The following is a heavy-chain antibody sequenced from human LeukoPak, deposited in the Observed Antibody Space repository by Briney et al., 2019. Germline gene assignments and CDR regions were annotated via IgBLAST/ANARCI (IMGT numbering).Heavy chain of an antibody. CDR1: GFTFSSYG. J-gene: IGHJ4*02. CDR2: IWYDGSNK. V-gene: IGHV3-33*01. D-gene: IGHD5-24*01. Sequence: GGSLRLSCAASGFTFSSYGMHWVRQAPGKGLEWVAVIWYDGSNKYYADSVKGRFTISRDNSKNTLYLQMNSLRAEDTAVYYCAGDGHRRGLQYRNYFDYWGQGTLVTVSS. CDR3: AGDGHRRGLQYRNYFDY.